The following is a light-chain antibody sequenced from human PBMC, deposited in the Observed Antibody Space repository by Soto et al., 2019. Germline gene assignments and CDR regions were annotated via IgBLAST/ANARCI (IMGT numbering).Light chain of an antibody. CDR1: ETISTY. Sequence: SQMTQSPSSLSAALWHVVSLACPTSETISTYVNWHQKTPRKAPKLLIYAASILQSGAPSRFSGSGSGTDFTLTISSLQPEDSATYYCQQGHTNPITLGQGTRLEIK. CDR3: QQGHTNPIT. CDR2: AAS. V-gene: IGKV1-39*01. J-gene: IGKJ5*01.